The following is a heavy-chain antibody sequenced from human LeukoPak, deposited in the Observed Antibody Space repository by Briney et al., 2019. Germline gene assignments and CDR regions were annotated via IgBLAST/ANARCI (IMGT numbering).Heavy chain of an antibody. D-gene: IGHD3-22*01. CDR3: ARLPRGTEDSSGDHVDY. CDR2: INPNSGGT. Sequence: ASVKVSCKASGYTFTGHYMHWVRQAPGQGLEWMGCINPNSGGTNYAQKFQGRVTMTRDTSISTAYMELSRLRSDDTAVYYCARLPRGTEDSSGDHVDYWGQGTLVTVSS. V-gene: IGHV1-2*02. CDR1: GYTFTGHY. J-gene: IGHJ4*02.